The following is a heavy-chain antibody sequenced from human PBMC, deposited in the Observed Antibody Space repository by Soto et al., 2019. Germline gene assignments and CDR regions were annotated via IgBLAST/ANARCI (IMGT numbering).Heavy chain of an antibody. CDR2: IYYSGST. D-gene: IGHD3-10*01. CDR1: GGSLSSYY. Sequence: SETLSLTCPVSGGSLSSYYWSWIRPTPGKGLEWIGYIYYSGSTNYNPSLKSRVTISVDTSKNQFSLKLSSVTAADTAVYYCARYYGSASYDNKNNWFDPWGQGTLVTVSS. V-gene: IGHV4-59*01. J-gene: IGHJ5*02. CDR3: ARYYGSASYDNKNNWFDP.